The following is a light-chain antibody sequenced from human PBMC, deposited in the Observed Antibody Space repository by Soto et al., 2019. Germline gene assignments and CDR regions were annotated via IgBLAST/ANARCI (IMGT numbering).Light chain of an antibody. Sequence: EIVMTQSPVALSVSPGERATLSCRASQAIRSDLAWYQQKPGQAPRLLISDVSTRATGIPARFNGRGSGTEFTLAISSLQFEDFAVYYCHQYNTWPLTFGGGTKVEIK. J-gene: IGKJ4*01. V-gene: IGKV3-15*01. CDR1: QAIRSD. CDR3: HQYNTWPLT. CDR2: DVS.